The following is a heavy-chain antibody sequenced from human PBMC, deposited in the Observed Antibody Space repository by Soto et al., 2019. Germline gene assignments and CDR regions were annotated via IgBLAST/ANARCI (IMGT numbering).Heavy chain of an antibody. V-gene: IGHV4-30-2*03. CDR1: GDSISSGGYS. D-gene: IGHD2-2*01. CDR3: ARHTGQLSPFDT. Sequence: PSETLSLTCAVSGDSISSGGYSWNWIRQAPGKGLEWIGYIYQSGSTSYNPSLKSRVTISVDSSKIQFSLKLTSVTAADTAAYYCARHTGQLSPFDTWGLGTLVTVSS. CDR2: IYQSGST. J-gene: IGHJ5*02.